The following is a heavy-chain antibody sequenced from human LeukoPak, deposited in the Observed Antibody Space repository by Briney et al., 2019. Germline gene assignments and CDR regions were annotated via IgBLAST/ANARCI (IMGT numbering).Heavy chain of an antibody. D-gene: IGHD6-13*01. CDR1: GFTVSSNY. CDR2: IYSGGST. J-gene: IGHJ3*02. V-gene: IGHV3-66*02. Sequence: PGGSLRLSCAASGFTVSSNYMSWVRQAPGKGLEWVSVIYSGGSTYYADSVKGRFTISRDNSKNTLYLQMNSLRTEDTAVYYCARDYPSTSSADAFDIWGQGTMVTVSS. CDR3: ARDYPSTSSADAFDI.